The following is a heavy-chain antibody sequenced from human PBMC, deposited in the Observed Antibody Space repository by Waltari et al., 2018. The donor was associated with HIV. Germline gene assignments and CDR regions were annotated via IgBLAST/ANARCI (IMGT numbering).Heavy chain of an antibody. V-gene: IGHV3-23*04. CDR2: MRASGGTT. Sequence: EVQLVESGGGLVQPGGSLRLSCTASGFTFNNFAMSWVRQAPGEGREWVSVMRASGGTTHYADSVKGRFTVSRDNFKNTVYLQMNSLRAGDTAIYYCAKAVMETAVSSPVDCWGQGALVTVSS. CDR1: GFTFNNFA. J-gene: IGHJ4*02. CDR3: AKAVMETAVSSPVDC. D-gene: IGHD5-18*01.